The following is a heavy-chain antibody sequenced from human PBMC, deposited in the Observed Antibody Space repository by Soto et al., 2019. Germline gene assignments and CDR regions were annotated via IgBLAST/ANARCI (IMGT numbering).Heavy chain of an antibody. D-gene: IGHD3-3*01. CDR2: ISSGGST. CDR3: ARDTLGGAYDFLH. V-gene: IGHV3-66*01. J-gene: IGHJ4*02. CDR1: GFTVSNLY. Sequence: EVQLVESGGGLVQPGGSVRLSCAASGFTVSNLYMTWVRQAPGKGLQWVAVISSGGSTYYADSVKGRFTIYNSKNTLYLEMNSLRAEDTAVYYCARDTLGGAYDFLHGGQGTLVTVSS.